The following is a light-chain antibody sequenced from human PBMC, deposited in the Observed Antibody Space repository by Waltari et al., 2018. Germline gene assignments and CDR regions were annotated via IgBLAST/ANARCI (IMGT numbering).Light chain of an antibody. CDR1: QSVGGT. CDR2: GAS. Sequence: EIVLTQSPGTLSLSPGERATLSCRASQSVGGTLAWYQQKPGQAPRLLLYGASIRAPGSPYMFSGSGSGTDFCLTISRLEPEDFAVYYCQHYVRLPATFGQGTKVEIK. J-gene: IGKJ1*01. CDR3: QHYVRLPAT. V-gene: IGKV3-20*01.